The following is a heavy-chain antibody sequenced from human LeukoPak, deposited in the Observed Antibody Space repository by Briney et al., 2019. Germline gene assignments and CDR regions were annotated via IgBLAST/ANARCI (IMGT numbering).Heavy chain of an antibody. J-gene: IGHJ4*02. CDR1: GFTFNSYT. CDR3: AGDGHFDY. Sequence: GGSLRLSCAASGFTFNSYTMNWVRQAPGKGLEWVSSIRSSSSYIYNADSVKGRFTISRDNAKNSLYLRMNSLRAEDTAVYYCAGDGHFDYWGQGTLVTVSS. V-gene: IGHV3-21*01. CDR2: IRSSSSYI.